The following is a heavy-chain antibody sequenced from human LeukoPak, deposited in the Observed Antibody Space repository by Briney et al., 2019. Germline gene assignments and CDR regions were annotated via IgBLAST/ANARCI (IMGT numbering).Heavy chain of an antibody. CDR1: GGTFSSYA. Sequence: SVKVSCKASGGTFSSYAISWVRQAPGQGLEWMGGIIPIFGTANYAQKFQGRVTITADESTSTAYMELSSLRSEDTAVYYCARDSPYCSSTSCYGGATWGQGALVTVSS. D-gene: IGHD2-2*01. V-gene: IGHV1-69*13. CDR3: ARDSPYCSSTSCYGGAT. J-gene: IGHJ4*02. CDR2: IIPIFGTA.